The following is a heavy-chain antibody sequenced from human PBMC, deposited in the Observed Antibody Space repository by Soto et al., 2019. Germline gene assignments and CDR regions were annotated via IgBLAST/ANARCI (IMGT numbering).Heavy chain of an antibody. CDR1: GFALSSSGVA. Sequence: QITLKESGPTLVKPTQTLTLTCSFSGFALSSSGVAVGWIRQPPGKALEWLALIYWDDDERYSPSLQRRLTXSXXTSRKPVVLRMTNMDASDTGTYYCAHRRGAAPVAYWGQGTLVTVSS. CDR2: IYWDDDE. V-gene: IGHV2-5*02. J-gene: IGHJ4*02. CDR3: AHRRGAAPVAY. D-gene: IGHD3-10*01.